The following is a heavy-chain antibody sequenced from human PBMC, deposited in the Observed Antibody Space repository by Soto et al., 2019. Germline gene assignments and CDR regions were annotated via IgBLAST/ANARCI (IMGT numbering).Heavy chain of an antibody. CDR1: GFSFSSYA. D-gene: IGHD6-13*01. V-gene: IGHV3-30-3*01. CDR3: ARDHYQLGIPLWYFDL. J-gene: IGHJ2*01. Sequence: GGSLRLSCAASGFSFSSYAMQWVRQAPGKGLEWVAVISYDGSKKHYADSVKGRFTISRDNSRTTLYLQMNSLRAEDTAVYYCARDHYQLGIPLWYFDLWGRGTLVTVSS. CDR2: ISYDGSKK.